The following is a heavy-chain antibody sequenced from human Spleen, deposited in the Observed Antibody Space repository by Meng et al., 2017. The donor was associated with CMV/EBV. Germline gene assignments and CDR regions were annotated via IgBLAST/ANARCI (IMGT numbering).Heavy chain of an antibody. CDR3: AKAYLESNYPWDWFDP. CDR2: ISGSGGST. D-gene: IGHD4-11*01. J-gene: IGHJ5*02. Sequence: GESLKISCAASGVTFSSYGMSWVRQAPGQGLEWVSAISGSGGSTYYADSVKGRFTISRDNSKNTLYLQMNSLRAEDTAVYYCAKAYLESNYPWDWFDPWGQGTLVTVSS. V-gene: IGHV3-23*01. CDR1: GVTFSSYG.